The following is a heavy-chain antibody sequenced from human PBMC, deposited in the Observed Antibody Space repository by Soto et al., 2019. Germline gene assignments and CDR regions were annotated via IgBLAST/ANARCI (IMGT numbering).Heavy chain of an antibody. D-gene: IGHD2-8*01. J-gene: IGHJ4*02. V-gene: IGHV3-15*01. CDR1: GFTFSNAW. Sequence: VQLVESGGGLVKPGGSLRLSCAGSGFTFSNAWMSWVRRAPGKGLEWVGRIKSDAYGGAIDYAAPVKGRFTISRDDSKNTMLPQMNNLRAQDSTVYSCTTTKGRLEPPTNDSWGQGTPVIVSS. CDR2: IKSDAYGGAI. CDR3: TTTKGRLEPPTNDS.